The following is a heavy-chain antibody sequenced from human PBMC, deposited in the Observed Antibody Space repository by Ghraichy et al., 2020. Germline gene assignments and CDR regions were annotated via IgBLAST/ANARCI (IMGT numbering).Heavy chain of an antibody. CDR3: ARSPRFMDTASLSI. V-gene: IGHV4-59*01. D-gene: IGHD5-18*01. CDR2: IYYSGST. CDR1: GGSISSYY. J-gene: IGHJ3*02. Sequence: SETLSLTCTVSGGSISSYYWSWIRQPPGKGLEWIGYIYYSGSTNYNPSLKSRVTISVDTSKNQFSLKLSSVTAADTAVYYCARSPRFMDTASLSIWGQGTMVTVSS.